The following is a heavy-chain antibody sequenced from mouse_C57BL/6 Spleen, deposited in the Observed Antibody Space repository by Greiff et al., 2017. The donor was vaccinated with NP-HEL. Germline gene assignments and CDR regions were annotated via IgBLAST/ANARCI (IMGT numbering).Heavy chain of an antibody. J-gene: IGHJ4*01. CDR2: IDPSDSYT. D-gene: IGHD1-1*01. CDR3: ARRGLYYGSSFYYAMDY. Sequence: QVQLQQSGAELVKPGASVKLSCKASGYTFTSYWMQWVKQRPGQGLEWIGEIDPSDSYTNYNQKFKGKATLTVDTSSSTAYMQLSSLTSEDSAVYYCARRGLYYGSSFYYAMDYWGQGTSVTVSS. V-gene: IGHV1-50*01. CDR1: GYTFTSYW.